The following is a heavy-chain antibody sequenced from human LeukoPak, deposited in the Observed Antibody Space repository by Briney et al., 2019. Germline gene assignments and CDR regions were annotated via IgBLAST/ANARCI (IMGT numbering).Heavy chain of an antibody. CDR3: ARGHRWFSRWLGDYFDY. D-gene: IGHD3-10*01. V-gene: IGHV1-69*06. CDR1: GGTFNSYA. Sequence: GSSVKVSCKASGGTFNSYAISWVRQAPGQGLEWMGGIIPMFETANYAQKFQGRVTITADKSTSTAYMELSSLRSEDTAVYYCARGHRWFSRWLGDYFDYWGQGTLVTVSS. CDR2: IIPMFETA. J-gene: IGHJ4*02.